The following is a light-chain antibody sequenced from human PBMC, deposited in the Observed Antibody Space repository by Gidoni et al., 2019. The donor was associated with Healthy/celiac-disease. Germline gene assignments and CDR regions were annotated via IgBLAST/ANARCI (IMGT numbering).Light chain of an antibody. CDR1: QSVSSN. CDR2: DAS. J-gene: IGKJ4*01. V-gene: IGKV3-15*01. Sequence: ERVMTQSPATLSVSPGERATLSCRASQSVSSNLAWYQQKPGQAPRLLIYDASTRATGIPARFSGSGSGTAFTLTISRLQSEDFAVYFCPQYLNWPLTFGGGTKVEIK. CDR3: PQYLNWPLT.